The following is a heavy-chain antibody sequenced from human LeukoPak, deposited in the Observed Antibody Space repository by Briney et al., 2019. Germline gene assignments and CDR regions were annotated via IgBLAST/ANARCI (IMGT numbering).Heavy chain of an antibody. Sequence: PGGSLRLSCAASGFTFDDYAMHWVRQAPGKGLEWVSGISWNSGSIGYADSVKGRFTISRDNAKNSLYLQMNSLRAEDTALYYCAKGPWVQLDRGWFDPWGQGTLVTVSS. V-gene: IGHV3-9*01. D-gene: IGHD1-1*01. CDR1: GFTFDDYA. J-gene: IGHJ5*02. CDR2: ISWNSGSI. CDR3: AKGPWVQLDRGWFDP.